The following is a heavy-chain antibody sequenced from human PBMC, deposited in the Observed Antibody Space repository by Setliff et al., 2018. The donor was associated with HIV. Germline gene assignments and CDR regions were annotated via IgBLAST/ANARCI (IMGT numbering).Heavy chain of an antibody. Sequence: ASVKVSCKASGYTFSSYGFSWVRQAPGQGLEWMGWISPYTGNTKYAQKFQGRVTMTTDTSTSTAYMELRSLRSDDTAVYYCARDLKYPRYGDLDYWGQGTLVTVSS. CDR3: ARDLKYPRYGDLDY. D-gene: IGHD4-17*01. CDR1: GYTFSSYG. J-gene: IGHJ4*02. CDR2: ISPYTGNT. V-gene: IGHV1-18*01.